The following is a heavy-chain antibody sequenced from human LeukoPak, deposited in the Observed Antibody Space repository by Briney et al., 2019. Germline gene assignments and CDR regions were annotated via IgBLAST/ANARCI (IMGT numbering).Heavy chain of an antibody. CDR2: ISYDGSNK. CDR3: AKAPRSDSGSYIDY. D-gene: IGHD1-26*01. Sequence: PGGSLRLSCAASGFTYSSYGMHWVRQAPGKGLEWVAVISYDGSNKYYADPVKGRFTISRDNSKNTLYLQMNSLRAEDTAVYYCAKAPRSDSGSYIDYWGQGTLVTVSS. J-gene: IGHJ4*02. V-gene: IGHV3-30*18. CDR1: GFTYSSYG.